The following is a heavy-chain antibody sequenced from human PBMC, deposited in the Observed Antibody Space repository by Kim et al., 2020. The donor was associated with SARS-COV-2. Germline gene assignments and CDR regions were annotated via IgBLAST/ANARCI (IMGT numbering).Heavy chain of an antibody. V-gene: IGHV3-9*01. D-gene: IGHD3-10*01. Sequence: GGSLRLSCAASGFTFDDYAMHWVRQAPGKGLEWVSGISWNSGSIGYADSVKGRFTISRDNAKNSLYLQMNSLRAEDTALYYCAKDWGSGSYYSPLVYWGQGTLVTVSS. J-gene: IGHJ4*02. CDR1: GFTFDDYA. CDR2: ISWNSGSI. CDR3: AKDWGSGSYYSPLVY.